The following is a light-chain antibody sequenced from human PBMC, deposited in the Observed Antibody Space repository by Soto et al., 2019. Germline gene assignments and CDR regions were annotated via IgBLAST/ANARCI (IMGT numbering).Light chain of an antibody. CDR2: AAS. J-gene: IGKJ4*01. V-gene: IGKV1-27*01. CDR3: QKYNSAPRT. Sequence: DVQMTQAPSSLSASVGDRVTITCLASQGISNYLAWYQQKPGKVPKLMIYAASILQSGVPSRFSGSGSGTDFTLTISSLQPEDVATYYCQKYNSAPRTFGGGTKVEIK. CDR1: QGISNY.